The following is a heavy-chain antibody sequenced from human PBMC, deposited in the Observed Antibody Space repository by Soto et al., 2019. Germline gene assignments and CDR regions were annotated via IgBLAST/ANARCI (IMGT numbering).Heavy chain of an antibody. J-gene: IGHJ4*02. V-gene: IGHV4-30-4*01. D-gene: IGHD5-12*01. CDR2: IYYSGST. CDR1: GGSISSGDYY. Sequence: SETLSLTCTVSGGSISSGDYYWSWIRQPPGKGLEWIGYIYYSGSTYYNPSLKSRVTISVDTSKNQFSLKLSSVTAADTAVYYCARVRDSGYDYYFDYWGQGTLVTVS. CDR3: ARVRDSGYDYYFDY.